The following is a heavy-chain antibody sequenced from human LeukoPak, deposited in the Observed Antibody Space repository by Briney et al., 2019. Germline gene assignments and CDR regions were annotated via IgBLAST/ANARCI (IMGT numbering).Heavy chain of an antibody. CDR2: IKQDGSKK. CDR3: ASQASGWYRRAFDY. CDR1: GFPFSSYW. J-gene: IGHJ4*02. Sequence: PGGSLRLSCVASGFPFSSYWMTWVRQAPGKGLEWMANIKQDGSKKSYVDSVKGRFTISRDNAKNSLYLQMNSLRVEDTAVYYCASQASGWYRRAFDYWGQGTLVTVSS. V-gene: IGHV3-7*01. D-gene: IGHD6-19*01.